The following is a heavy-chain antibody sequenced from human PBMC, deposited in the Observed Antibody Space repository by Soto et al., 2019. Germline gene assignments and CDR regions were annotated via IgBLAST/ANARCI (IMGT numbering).Heavy chain of an antibody. J-gene: IGHJ4*02. V-gene: IGHV1-69*01. D-gene: IGHD4-17*01. Sequence: VQLMQSGAEVKKPGSSVKVSCKASGGTFSSHSINWVRQAPGQGLEWMGGVISLFGTANYAHNFKGRVTITAEQSTSTAYMEINSLRSDATAVYFCAREVGYGECSSALLDGGQGTLVTVSS. CDR2: VISLFGTA. CDR1: GGTFSSHS. CDR3: AREVGYGECSSALLD.